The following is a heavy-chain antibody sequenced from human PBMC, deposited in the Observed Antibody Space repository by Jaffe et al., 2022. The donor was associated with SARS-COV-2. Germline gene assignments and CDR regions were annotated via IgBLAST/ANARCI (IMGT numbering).Heavy chain of an antibody. CDR2: VFTNGNT. CDR3: ARDPYDYGDFQTDAFDV. D-gene: IGHD4-17*01. V-gene: IGHV4-61*02. Sequence: QVQLQESGPGLVKPSQTLSLTCAVSGGSISSGSYYWSWIRQPAGKGLEWIGRVFTNGNTKCNPSLKSRVTISLDTSKNQFSLKLNSVTAADTAVYYCARDPYDYGDFQTDAFDVWGQGTMVTVSS. J-gene: IGHJ3*01. CDR1: GGSISSGSYY.